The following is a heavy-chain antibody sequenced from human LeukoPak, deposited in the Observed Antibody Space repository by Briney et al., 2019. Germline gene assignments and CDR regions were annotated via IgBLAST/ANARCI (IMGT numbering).Heavy chain of an antibody. V-gene: IGHV3-21*01. J-gene: IGHJ6*03. CDR1: GFTFGSFG. CDR3: AREARGIAARRYYYYYMDV. D-gene: IGHD6-6*01. CDR2: ISSSSSYI. Sequence: PGGSLRLSCVASGFTFGSFGMNWVRQAPGKGLEWVSSISSSSSYIYYADSVKGRFTISRDNAKNSLYLQMNSLRAEDTAVYYCAREARGIAARRYYYYYMDVWGKGTTVTVSS.